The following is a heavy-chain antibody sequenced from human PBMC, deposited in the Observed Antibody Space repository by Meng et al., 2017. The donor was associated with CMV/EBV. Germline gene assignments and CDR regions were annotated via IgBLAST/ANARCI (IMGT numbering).Heavy chain of an antibody. J-gene: IGHJ4*02. D-gene: IGHD5-18*01. CDR2: INPSGGST. CDR1: GYTFTSYY. Sequence: QVQRGQSGAEVKKPGASGKVPCKASGYTFTSYYMHWVRQAPGQGLEWMGIINPSGGSTSYAQKFQGRVTMTRDTSTSTVYMELSSLRSEDTAVYYCARDKIQLWPTVGYFDYWGQGTLVTVSS. CDR3: ARDKIQLWPTVGYFDY. V-gene: IGHV1-46*01.